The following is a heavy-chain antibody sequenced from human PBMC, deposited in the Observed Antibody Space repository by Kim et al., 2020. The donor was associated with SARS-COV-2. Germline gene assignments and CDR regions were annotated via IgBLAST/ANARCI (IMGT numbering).Heavy chain of an antibody. Sequence: SETLSLTCAVYVGSFSDYHWTWIRQSPGKGLEWIGEIDHSGATNYTPSLKSRVAISVDTSKNQFSLKLKSVTAADTAVYFCVRGRAGVVPSPIMGLGPYYDYYVLDVWGQGTAVSVSS. V-gene: IGHV4-34*01. CDR2: IDHSGAT. J-gene: IGHJ6*02. CDR3: VRGRAGVVPSPIMGLGPYYDYYVLDV. D-gene: IGHD3-3*01. CDR1: VGSFSDYH.